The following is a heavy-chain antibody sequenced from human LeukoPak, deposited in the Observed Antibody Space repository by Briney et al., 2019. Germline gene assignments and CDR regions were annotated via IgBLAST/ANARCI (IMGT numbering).Heavy chain of an antibody. D-gene: IGHD3-22*01. CDR2: IYYSGST. CDR1: GGSISSYY. J-gene: IGHJ3*01. V-gene: IGHV4-59*01. CDR3: VKTYYYDSSGYSDDAFDV. Sequence: SETLSLTCTVSGGSISSYYWSWIRQPPGKGLEWIGYIYYSGSTNYNPSLKSRVTISVDTSKNQFSLKLSSVTAADTAVYYCVKTYYYDSSGYSDDAFDVWGQGTMVTVSS.